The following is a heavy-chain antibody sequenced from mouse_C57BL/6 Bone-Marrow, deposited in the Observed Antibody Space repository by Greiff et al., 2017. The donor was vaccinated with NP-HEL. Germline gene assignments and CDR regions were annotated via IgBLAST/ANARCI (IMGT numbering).Heavy chain of an antibody. V-gene: IGHV1-15*01. D-gene: IGHD2-4*01. CDR3: TRDYDSYYYAMDY. CDR1: GYTFTDYE. Sequence: VKLQESGAELVRPGASVTLSCKASGYTFTDYEMHWVKQTPVHGLEWIGAIDPETGGTAYNQKFKGKAILTADKSSSTAYMELRSLTSEDSAVYYCTRDYDSYYYAMDYWGQGTSVTVSS. J-gene: IGHJ4*01. CDR2: IDPETGGT.